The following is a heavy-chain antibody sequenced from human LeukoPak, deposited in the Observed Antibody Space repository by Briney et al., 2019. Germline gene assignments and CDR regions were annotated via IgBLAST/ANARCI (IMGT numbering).Heavy chain of an antibody. J-gene: IGHJ4*02. CDR3: ARSSDYYGGYFDY. D-gene: IGHD3-22*01. V-gene: IGHV4-59*01. Sequence: PSETLSLTCTVSGGSISSFHWSWIRHPPGKGLEWIGYIYYSGSTNYNPSLKSRVTVSVDTSKNQFSLKLSSVTAADTAVYYCARSSDYYGGYFDYWGQGTLVTVSS. CDR2: IYYSGST. CDR1: GGSISSFH.